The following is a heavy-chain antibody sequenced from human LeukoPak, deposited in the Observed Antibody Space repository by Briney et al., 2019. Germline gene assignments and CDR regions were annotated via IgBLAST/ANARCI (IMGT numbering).Heavy chain of an antibody. Sequence: GESLKISCKGSGYRFTSYWIGWVRQMPGKGLERMGIIYPGDSDTRYSPSFQGQVTISADKSISTAYLQWSSLKASDTAMYYCARSALGPASDYYYMDVWGKGTTVTVSS. CDR1: GYRFTSYW. CDR3: ARSALGPASDYYYMDV. V-gene: IGHV5-51*01. CDR2: IYPGDSDT. D-gene: IGHD1-14*01. J-gene: IGHJ6*03.